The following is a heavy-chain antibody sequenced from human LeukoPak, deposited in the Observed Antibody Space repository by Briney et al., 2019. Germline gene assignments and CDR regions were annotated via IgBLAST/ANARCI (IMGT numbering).Heavy chain of an antibody. CDR1: GFTFSSYA. CDR3: ARAGGGRPFDY. J-gene: IGHJ4*02. V-gene: IGHV3-7*01. Sequence: PGGSLRLSCAASGFTFSSYAMHWVRQAPGKGLEWVANMKEDGSEKYYVDSVKGRFTISRDNAKNSLYLQMNSLRAEDTAVYYCARAGGGRPFDYWGQGTLVTVSS. CDR2: MKEDGSEK. D-gene: IGHD3-16*01.